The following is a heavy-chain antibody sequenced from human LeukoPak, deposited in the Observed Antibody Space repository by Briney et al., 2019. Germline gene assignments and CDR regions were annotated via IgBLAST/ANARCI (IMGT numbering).Heavy chain of an antibody. V-gene: IGHV4-59*01. CDR3: ARGQLASAAEYFQH. CDR2: IYYSGST. J-gene: IGHJ1*01. CDR1: GGSISSYY. D-gene: IGHD6-13*01. Sequence: SETLSLTCTVSGGSISSYYWSWIRQPPGKGLEWIGYIYYSGSTNYNPSLKSRATISVDTSKNQFSLKLSSVTAADTAVYYCARGQLASAAEYFQHWGQGTLVTVSS.